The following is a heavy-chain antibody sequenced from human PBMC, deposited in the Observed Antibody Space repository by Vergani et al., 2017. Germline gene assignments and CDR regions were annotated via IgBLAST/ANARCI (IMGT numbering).Heavy chain of an antibody. Sequence: LQLQESGPGLVKPSETLSLTCTVSGGSISSSSYYWGWVRQAPGKGLEWVANIKQDGSEKYYVDSVKGRFTISRDNAKNSLYLQMNSLRAEDTAVYYCAREMRRGSSSPFDYWGQGTLVTVSS. CDR2: IKQDGSEK. CDR1: GGSISSSSYY. CDR3: AREMRRGSSSPFDY. J-gene: IGHJ4*02. V-gene: IGHV3-7*01. D-gene: IGHD6-6*01.